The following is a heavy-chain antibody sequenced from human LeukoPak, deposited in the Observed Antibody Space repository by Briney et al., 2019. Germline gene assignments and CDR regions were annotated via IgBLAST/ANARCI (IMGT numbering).Heavy chain of an antibody. Sequence: SETLSLTCTVSGYSISSCYYWGWIRQPPGKGLEWIGSIYHSGSTYYNPSLKSRVTISVDTSKNQFSLKLSSVTAADTDVYYCARDFWSGYYFATYYYYYMDVWGKGTTVTVSS. J-gene: IGHJ6*03. D-gene: IGHD3-3*01. CDR2: IYHSGST. CDR1: GYSISSCYY. CDR3: ARDFWSGYYFATYYYYYMDV. V-gene: IGHV4-38-2*02.